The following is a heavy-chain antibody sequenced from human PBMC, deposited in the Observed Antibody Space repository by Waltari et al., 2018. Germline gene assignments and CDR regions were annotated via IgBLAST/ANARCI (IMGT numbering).Heavy chain of an antibody. V-gene: IGHV4-39*07. D-gene: IGHD3-3*01. CDR2: IYYTGST. Sequence: QLHLQESGPGLVRPSETLSLTCTVSGDSISSGTYSRGWVRQPPGKGLEWIVTIYYTGSTYYNPSLKSRVTMSVDSSKNHFSLKLSSVTAADTAVYYCARQFWNGYFDRFDFWGQGTLVTVSS. CDR3: ARQFWNGYFDRFDF. J-gene: IGHJ4*02. CDR1: GDSISSGTYS.